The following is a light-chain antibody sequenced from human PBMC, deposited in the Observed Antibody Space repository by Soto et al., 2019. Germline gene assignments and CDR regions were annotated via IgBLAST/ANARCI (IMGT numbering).Light chain of an antibody. J-gene: IGLJ2*01. V-gene: IGLV2-23*01. Sequence: SALTQPASVSGSPGQSITISCTGTSSDVGSYNLVSWYQQYPGKVPKLMIYEDSKRPSGVSNRFSGSKSGNTASLTISGLQAEDEADYYCCSYAGSSTVVFGGGTKLTVL. CDR1: SSDVGSYNL. CDR2: EDS. CDR3: CSYAGSSTVV.